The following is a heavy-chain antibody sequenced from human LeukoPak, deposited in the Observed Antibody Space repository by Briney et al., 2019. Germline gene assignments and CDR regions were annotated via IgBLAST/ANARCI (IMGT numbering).Heavy chain of an antibody. CDR2: INHSGST. CDR3: ARAAYWGLGD. V-gene: IGHV4-34*01. D-gene: IGHD7-27*01. CDR1: GGSFSGYY. Sequence: SETLSLTCAVCGGSFSGYYRSWIRQPPGKGLEWIGEINHSGSTNYNPSLKSRVTISVDTSKNQFSLKLTSVTAADTAVYYCARAAYWGLGDWGQGILVTVSS. J-gene: IGHJ4*02.